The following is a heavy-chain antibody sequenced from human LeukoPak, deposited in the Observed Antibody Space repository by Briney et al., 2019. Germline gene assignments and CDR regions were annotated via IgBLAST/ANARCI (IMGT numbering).Heavy chain of an antibody. V-gene: IGHV1-69*05. D-gene: IGHD6-13*01. CDR1: GYTFTSYY. Sequence: SVKVSCKASGYTFTSYYMHWVRQAPGQGLEWMGRIIPIFGTANYAQKFQGRVTITTDESTSTAYMELSSLRSEDTAVYYCARDLIAAAEEGAFDIWGQGTMVTVSS. CDR3: ARDLIAAAEEGAFDI. J-gene: IGHJ3*02. CDR2: IIPIFGTA.